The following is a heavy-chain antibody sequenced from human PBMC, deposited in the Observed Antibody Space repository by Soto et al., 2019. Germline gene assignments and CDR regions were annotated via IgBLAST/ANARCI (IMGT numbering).Heavy chain of an antibody. J-gene: IGHJ5*02. D-gene: IGHD1-26*01. CDR2: IYYSGST. V-gene: IGHV4-39*01. CDR1: GGSITSSSYY. Sequence: SETLSLTCTVSGGSITSSSYYWDWIRQPPGKGLEWIGSIYYSGSTYYNTSLKSRVTISVDTSKKQFSLKLSSVTAADSAVYYCATQEVGGSYVYTFDPWGQGTLVTVSS. CDR3: ATQEVGGSYVYTFDP.